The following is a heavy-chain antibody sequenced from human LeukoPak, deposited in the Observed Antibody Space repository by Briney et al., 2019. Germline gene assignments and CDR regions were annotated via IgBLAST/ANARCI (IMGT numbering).Heavy chain of an antibody. V-gene: IGHV3-21*04. Sequence: GGSLRLSCAASGFTFSSYSMNWVRQAPGKGLEWVSSISSSSSYIYYADSVKGRFTISRDTSKNTVYLQMNSLTAEDTAVYYCARDPMYSGKSIDIWGQGTMVIVSS. CDR3: ARDPMYSGKSIDI. J-gene: IGHJ3*02. CDR2: ISSSSSYI. CDR1: GFTFSSYS. D-gene: IGHD1-26*01.